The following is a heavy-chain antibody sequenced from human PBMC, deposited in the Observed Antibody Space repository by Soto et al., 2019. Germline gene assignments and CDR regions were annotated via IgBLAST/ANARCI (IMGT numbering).Heavy chain of an antibody. J-gene: IGHJ6*02. CDR1: AFTFSDYG. D-gene: IGHD5-18*01. CDR3: ASSGWGDFTSMVNYFYYGLDV. CDR2: IWFDGGKR. Sequence: QLVESGGGVVQPGGSLRLSCSATPSAFTFSDYGMHWVRQTPGKGLEWLAVIWFDGGKRYYADSVKGRFTISRDNSENTLSLQMNTLSHEDTGVYYCASSGWGDFTSMVNYFYYGLDVWGQGTTVAVSS. V-gene: IGHV3-33*01.